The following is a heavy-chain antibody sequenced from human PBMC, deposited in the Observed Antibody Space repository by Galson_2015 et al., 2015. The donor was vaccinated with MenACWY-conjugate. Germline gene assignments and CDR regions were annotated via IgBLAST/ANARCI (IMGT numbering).Heavy chain of an antibody. CDR2: ISYDGSNK. Sequence: VRQAPGKGLEWVAAISYDGSNKYYADSVKGRFTISRDNSKNTLYLQMNSLRAEDTAVYYCAKGGLWYSSGWYSNYYYYGMDVWGQGTTVTASS. J-gene: IGHJ6*02. V-gene: IGHV3-30*18. D-gene: IGHD6-19*01. CDR3: AKGGLWYSSGWYSNYYYYGMDV.